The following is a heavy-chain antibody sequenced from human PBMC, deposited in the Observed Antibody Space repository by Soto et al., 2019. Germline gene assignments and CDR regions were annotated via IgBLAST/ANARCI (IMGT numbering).Heavy chain of an antibody. CDR2: IYYSGST. CDR1: GVSTSSGDYY. Sequence: PSETLSLTCTVSGVSTSSGDYYWSWIRQPPGKGLEWIGYIYYSGSTHYTPSLKSRVTISVDTSKNQFSLKLSSVTAADTAVYYCARGLPRGYSGYNWFDPWGQGTLVTVSS. CDR3: ARGLPRGYSGYNWFDP. J-gene: IGHJ5*02. D-gene: IGHD5-12*01. V-gene: IGHV4-61*08.